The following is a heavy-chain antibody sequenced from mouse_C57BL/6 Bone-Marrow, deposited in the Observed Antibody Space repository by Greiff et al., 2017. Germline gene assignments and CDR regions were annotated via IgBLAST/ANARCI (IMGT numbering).Heavy chain of an antibody. CDR1: GYAFSSYW. CDR3: ARQNPYYYGSSPYAMDY. J-gene: IGHJ4*01. D-gene: IGHD1-1*01. Sequence: QVQLKESGAELVKPGASVKISCKASGYAFSSYWMNWVKQRPGKGLEWIGQIYPGDGDTNYNGKFKGKATLTADKSSSTAYMQLSSLTSEDSAVYFCARQNPYYYGSSPYAMDYWGQGTSVTVSS. V-gene: IGHV1-80*01. CDR2: IYPGDGDT.